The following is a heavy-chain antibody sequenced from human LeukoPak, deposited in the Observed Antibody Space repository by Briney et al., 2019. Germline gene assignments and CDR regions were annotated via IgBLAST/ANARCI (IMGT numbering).Heavy chain of an antibody. CDR3: AKEGGQWLLLGYFDS. J-gene: IGHJ4*02. Sequence: PGGSLRLSCAASGFSVSNTYMSWVRQAPGKGLEWVAVISYDGSNKYYADSVKGRFTISRDNSKNTLYLQMNSLRAEDTAVYYCAKEGGQWLLLGYFDSWGQGTLVAVSS. CDR1: GFSVSNTY. D-gene: IGHD6-19*01. V-gene: IGHV3-30*18. CDR2: ISYDGSNK.